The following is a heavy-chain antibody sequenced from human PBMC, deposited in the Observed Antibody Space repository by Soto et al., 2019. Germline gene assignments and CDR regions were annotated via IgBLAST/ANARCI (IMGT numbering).Heavy chain of an antibody. V-gene: IGHV3-30-3*01. CDR1: GFTFSSYA. D-gene: IGHD4-17*01. J-gene: IGHJ6*02. CDR3: ARAYGDYFLHYGMDV. Sequence: QVQLVESGGGVVQPGRSLRLSCAASGFTFSSYAMHWVRQAPGKGLEWVAVISYDGSNKYYADSVKGRFTISRDNSKNPLYLQMNSLRAEDTAVYYCARAYGDYFLHYGMDVWGQGTTVTVSS. CDR2: ISYDGSNK.